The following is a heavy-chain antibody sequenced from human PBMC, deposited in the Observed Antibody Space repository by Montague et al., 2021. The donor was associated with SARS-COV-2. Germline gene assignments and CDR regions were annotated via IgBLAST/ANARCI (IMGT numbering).Heavy chain of an antibody. CDR3: TSGREGNYYFMDV. D-gene: IGHD3/OR15-3a*01. CDR2: TYYRSKWYN. Sequence: CAISGDSVSSNIATWNWVRQSPSRGLEWLGRTYYRSKWYNDYAVSVRSRITINPDTSKNQFSLHLNSVTPEDTAIYYCTSGREGNYYFMDVWGQGTTVTVSS. CDR1: GDSVSSNIAT. V-gene: IGHV6-1*01. J-gene: IGHJ6*03.